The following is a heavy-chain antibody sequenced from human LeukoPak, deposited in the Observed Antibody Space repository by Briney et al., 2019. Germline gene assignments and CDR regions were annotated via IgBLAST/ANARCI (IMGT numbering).Heavy chain of an antibody. J-gene: IGHJ4*02. V-gene: IGHV3-21*01. CDR2: ISSSSSYI. Sequence: GRSLRLSCAASGFTFSSYSMTWVRQAPGKGLEWVSSISSSSSYIYYADSVKGRFTIPRDNAKNSLYLQMNSLRAEDTAVYYCARASKYSSSPSSPDYWGQGTLVTVSS. CDR1: GFTFSSYS. CDR3: ARASKYSSSPSSPDY. D-gene: IGHD6-6*01.